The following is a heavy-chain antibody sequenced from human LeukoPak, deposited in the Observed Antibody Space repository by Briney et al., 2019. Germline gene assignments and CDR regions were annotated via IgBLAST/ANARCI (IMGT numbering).Heavy chain of an antibody. CDR1: RFTFSSYG. J-gene: IGHJ4*02. CDR3: ARDPYYYDSSGYYSTDY. D-gene: IGHD3-22*01. Sequence: GGSLRLSCAATRFTFSSYGMNWVRQAPGKGLEWVSYISDSTSSKYYADSVKGRFTISRDNAKNSLYLQMNSLRDEDTAVYYCARDPYYYDSSGYYSTDYWGQGTLVTVSS. CDR2: ISDSTSSK. V-gene: IGHV3-48*02.